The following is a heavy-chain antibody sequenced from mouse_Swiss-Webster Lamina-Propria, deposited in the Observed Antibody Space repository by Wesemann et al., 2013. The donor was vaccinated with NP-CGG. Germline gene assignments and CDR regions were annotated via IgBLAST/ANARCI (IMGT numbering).Heavy chain of an antibody. Sequence: QVQLQQSGAELVRPGVSVKISCKGSGYTFTDYAMHWVKQSHAKSLEWIGVISTYYGDASYNQKFKGKATLTADKSSSTAYMELRSLTSEDSAVYYCTREWSYAMDYWGQGTSVTVSS. CDR2: ISTYYGDA. CDR1: GYTFTDYA. D-gene: IGHD1-1*02. J-gene: IGHJ4*01. CDR3: TREWSYAMDY. V-gene: IGHV1-67*01.